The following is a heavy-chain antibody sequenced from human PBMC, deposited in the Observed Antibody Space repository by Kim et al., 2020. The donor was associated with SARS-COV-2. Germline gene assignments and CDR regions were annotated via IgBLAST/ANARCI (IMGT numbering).Heavy chain of an antibody. CDR1: GGSISSSNW. J-gene: IGHJ5*02. CDR3: ASAVSRAWTLRDWFDP. Sequence: SETLSLTCAVSGGSISSSNWWSLVRQPPGKGLEWIGEISHSGSTEYNPSLKSRVTMSVDTSKNQFSLKLNSVTAADTAAYYCASAVSRAWTLRDWFDPWG. CDR2: ISHSGST. V-gene: IGHV4-4*02. D-gene: IGHD1-1*01.